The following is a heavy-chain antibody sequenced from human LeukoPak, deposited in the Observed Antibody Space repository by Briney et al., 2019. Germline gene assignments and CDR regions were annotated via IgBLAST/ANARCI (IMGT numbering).Heavy chain of an antibody. D-gene: IGHD6-13*01. V-gene: IGHV4-31*03. CDR2: IYYSGST. J-gene: IGHJ5*02. CDR1: GGSISSGGYY. CDR3: ARAYPAAGLPAISFDP. Sequence: PSETLSLTCTVSGGSISSGGYYWSWIRQHPGKGLEWIGYIYYSGSTYYNPSLKSRVTISVDTSKNQFSLKLSSVTAADTAVYYCARAYPAAGLPAISFDPWGQGTLVTVSS.